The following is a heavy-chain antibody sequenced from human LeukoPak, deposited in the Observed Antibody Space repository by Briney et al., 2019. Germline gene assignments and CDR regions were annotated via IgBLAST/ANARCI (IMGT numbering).Heavy chain of an antibody. CDR3: TSKHPAVVVVAAD. CDR2: IKSKTDGGTT. Sequence: GWSLRLSCAASGFPFSNAWMTWVRQAPGKGLEWVGRIKSKTDGGTTDYTAPVKGRFTISRDDSKNTLYLQMNSLKTEDTAVYYCTSKHPAVVVVAADWGQGTLVTVSS. J-gene: IGHJ4*02. D-gene: IGHD2-15*01. V-gene: IGHV3-15*01. CDR1: GFPFSNAW.